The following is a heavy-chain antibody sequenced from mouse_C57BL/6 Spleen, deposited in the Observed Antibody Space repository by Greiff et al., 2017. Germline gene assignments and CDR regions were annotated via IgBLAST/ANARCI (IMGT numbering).Heavy chain of an antibody. CDR3: ARAGVYDYDGDWYFEV. CDR2: IYPSDSET. V-gene: IGHV1-61*01. CDR1: GYTFTSYW. Sequence: QVQLQQPGAELVRPGSSVKLSCKASGYTFTSYWMDWVKQRPGQGLEWIGNIYPSDSETHYNQKFKDKATLTVDKSSSTAYMQLSSLTSEDSAVYYCARAGVYDYDGDWYFEVWGTGTTVTVSS. J-gene: IGHJ1*03. D-gene: IGHD2-4*01.